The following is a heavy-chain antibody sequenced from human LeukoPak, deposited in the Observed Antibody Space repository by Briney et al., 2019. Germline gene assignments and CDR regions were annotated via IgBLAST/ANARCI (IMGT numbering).Heavy chain of an antibody. D-gene: IGHD2-21*01. J-gene: IGHJ4*02. V-gene: IGHV3-23*01. CDR3: ARGCGGDCYSADY. CDR1: GFTFSSYA. CDR2: ISGSGGST. Sequence: GGSLRLSRAASGFTFSSYAISWVRQAPGKGLEWVSAISGSGGSTYYADSVKGRFTISRDNSKNTLYLQVNSLRAEDTAVYYCARGCGGDCYSADYWGQGTLVTVSS.